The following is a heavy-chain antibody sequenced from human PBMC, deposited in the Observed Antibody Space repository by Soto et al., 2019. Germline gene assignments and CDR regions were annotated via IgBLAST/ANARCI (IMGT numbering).Heavy chain of an antibody. V-gene: IGHV1-18*01. Sequence: GXSXKVSCKASGYTXASSGLHWVRQAPGQGLEWMGWISTYNGNTNYAQKLQGRVSMTTDTSTNTAYMELRSLRSDDTAMYYCAISPYSSSCYYFDYWGPGTLVTVSS. J-gene: IGHJ4*02. CDR2: ISTYNGNT. D-gene: IGHD6-13*01. CDR3: AISPYSSSCYYFDY. CDR1: GYTXASSG.